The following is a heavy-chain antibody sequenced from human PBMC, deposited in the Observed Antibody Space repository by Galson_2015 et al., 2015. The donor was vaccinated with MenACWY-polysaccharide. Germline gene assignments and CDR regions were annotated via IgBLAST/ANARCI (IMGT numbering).Heavy chain of an antibody. CDR1: GFSFSSYW. D-gene: IGHD3-16*01. V-gene: IGHV3-74*01. CDR3: VREGETAVAVSLDF. J-gene: IGHJ3*01. CDR2: IYSDGST. Sequence: SLRLSCAASGFSFSSYWMNWVRQAPGKGLVWVSGIYSDGSTSYADSVKGRFTMSRDKDKNTVYLQMNRLRADDTAVYYCVREGETAVAVSLDFWGQGTMVTVSS.